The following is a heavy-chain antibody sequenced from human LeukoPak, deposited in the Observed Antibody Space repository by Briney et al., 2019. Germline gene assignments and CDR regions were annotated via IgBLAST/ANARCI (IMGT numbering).Heavy chain of an antibody. CDR1: GLTFSSYA. D-gene: IGHD3-22*01. J-gene: IGHJ4*02. V-gene: IGHV3-23*01. CDR3: AKGYDSSGYYFNYFDY. Sequence: GGSLRLSCAASGLTFSSYAMSWVRQAPGKGLEWVSAISGSGSNTYYADSVKGRFTISRDNSKNTLYLQMNSLRAEDTAVYYCAKGYDSSGYYFNYFDYWGQGTLVTVSS. CDR2: ISGSGSNT.